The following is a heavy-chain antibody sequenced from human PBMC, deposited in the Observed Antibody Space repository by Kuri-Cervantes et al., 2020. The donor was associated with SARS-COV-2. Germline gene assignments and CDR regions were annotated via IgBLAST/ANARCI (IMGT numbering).Heavy chain of an antibody. J-gene: IGHJ6*02. CDR1: GYTFTGYY. V-gene: IGHV1-2*04. D-gene: IGHD2-2*01. CDR3: ARDRHPRRRYCSSTSCYGDYYYYGMDV. CDR2: INPNSGGT. Sequence: ASAQVFCKASGYTFTGYYMLWLRQAPGEGLEWMGWINPNSGGTKYAQKFQGWVTMTRDTSISTAYMELSRLRSDDTAVYYCARDRHPRRRYCSSTSCYGDYYYYGMDVWGQGTTVTVSS.